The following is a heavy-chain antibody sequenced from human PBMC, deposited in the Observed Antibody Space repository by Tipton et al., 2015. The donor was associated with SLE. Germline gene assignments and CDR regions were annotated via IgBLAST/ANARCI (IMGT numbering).Heavy chain of an antibody. Sequence: TLSLTCTVSGGSISSGSYYWGWIRQPPGKGLEWIGSISYSGSTYYNTSLQSRVTISADMSKNHFSLRLSSVTAADTAQYYCAGRRGVNAPFDSLGQGTLVAVSS. CDR2: ISYSGST. V-gene: IGHV4-39*07. CDR1: GGSISSGSYY. CDR3: AGRRGVNAPFDS. J-gene: IGHJ4*02. D-gene: IGHD5/OR15-5a*01.